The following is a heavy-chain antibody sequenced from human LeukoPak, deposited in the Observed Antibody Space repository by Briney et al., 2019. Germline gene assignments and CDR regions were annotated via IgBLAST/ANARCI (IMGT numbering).Heavy chain of an antibody. CDR3: ARGGPDYGDYPSY. CDR1: GFTFSSYG. V-gene: IGHV3-30*03. CDR2: ISHDVSEK. J-gene: IGHJ4*02. D-gene: IGHD4-17*01. Sequence: GRSLRLSCVASGFTFSSYGMHWVRQAPGKGLEWAAAISHDVSEKYYADPVKGRFSISRDNSKNTLYLQMNSLRADDTAVYYCARGGPDYGDYPSYWGQGTLVTVSS.